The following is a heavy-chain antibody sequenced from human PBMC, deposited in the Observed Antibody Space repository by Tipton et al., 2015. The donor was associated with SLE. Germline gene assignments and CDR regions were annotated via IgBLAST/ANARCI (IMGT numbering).Heavy chain of an antibody. D-gene: IGHD3-22*01. CDR1: GGSISSSSYY. CDR2: IYYSGST. CDR3: ARDSDYYDSSGSLDY. Sequence: TLSLTCTVSGGSISSSSYYWSWIRQPPGKGLEWIGYIYYSGSTNYNPSLKSRVTISVDTSKNQFSLKLSSVAAADTAVYYCARDSDYYDSSGSLDYWGQGTLVTVSS. J-gene: IGHJ4*02. V-gene: IGHV4-61*01.